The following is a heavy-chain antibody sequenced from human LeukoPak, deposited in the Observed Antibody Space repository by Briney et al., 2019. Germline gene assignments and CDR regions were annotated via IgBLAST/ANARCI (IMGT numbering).Heavy chain of an antibody. CDR1: GGSTSSSSYY. V-gene: IGHV4-39*01. Sequence: NASETLSLTCTVSGGSTSSSSYYWGWIRQPPGKGLEWIGSIYYSGSTYYNPSLKSRATISVDTSKNQFSLKLSSVTAADTAVYYCAKQATIFGVVIMGFDPWGQGTLVTVSS. D-gene: IGHD3-3*01. CDR2: IYYSGST. J-gene: IGHJ5*02. CDR3: AKQATIFGVVIMGFDP.